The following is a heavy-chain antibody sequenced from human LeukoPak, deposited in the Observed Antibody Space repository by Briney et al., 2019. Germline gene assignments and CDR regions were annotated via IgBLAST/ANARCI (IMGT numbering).Heavy chain of an antibody. Sequence: SQTLSLTCTVSGGSISSGSFYWSWIRQPAGMGLEWIGRIYTSGSTNYNPSLKSRVTISVDTSKNQFSLKLSSVTAADTAVYYCARERGPGISSQELFDPWGQGTLVTVSS. J-gene: IGHJ5*02. CDR2: IYTSGST. V-gene: IGHV4-61*02. D-gene: IGHD3-10*01. CDR3: ARERGPGISSQELFDP. CDR1: GGSISSGSFY.